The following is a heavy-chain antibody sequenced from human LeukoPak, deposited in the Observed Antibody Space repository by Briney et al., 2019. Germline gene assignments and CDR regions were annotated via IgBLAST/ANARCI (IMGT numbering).Heavy chain of an antibody. D-gene: IGHD6-13*01. V-gene: IGHV3-30*04. CDR2: ISYDGSNK. J-gene: IGHJ6*02. Sequence: PGRSLRLSCAASGFTFSSYAMHWVRQAPGKGLEWVAVISYDGSNKYYADSVKGRFTISRDNSKNTLYLQMNSLRAEDTAVYYCAKEGSSNRYRPYGMDVWGQGTTVTVSS. CDR3: AKEGSSNRYRPYGMDV. CDR1: GFTFSSYA.